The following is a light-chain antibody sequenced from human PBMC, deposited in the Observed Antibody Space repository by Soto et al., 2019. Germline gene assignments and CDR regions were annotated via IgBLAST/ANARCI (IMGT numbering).Light chain of an antibody. CDR1: QSVSSN. V-gene: IGKV3-15*01. Sequence: EIVMTQSPATLSVSPGERATLSCRASQSVSSNLAWYQQKPGQAPRLLIYAASTRATGIPARIIGSGSGTEFTLTISSLQSEDFAVYYCQQYNNWPPYTFGQGTKLEIK. J-gene: IGKJ2*01. CDR3: QQYNNWPPYT. CDR2: AAS.